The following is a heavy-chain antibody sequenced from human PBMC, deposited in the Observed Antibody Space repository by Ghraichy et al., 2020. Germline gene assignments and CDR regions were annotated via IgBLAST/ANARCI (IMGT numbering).Heavy chain of an antibody. CDR2: ISWDGGDK. D-gene: IGHD4/OR15-4a*01. J-gene: IGHJ4*02. CDR3: ATGGAMSLDY. CDR1: GFTFEDYT. V-gene: IGHV3-43*01. Sequence: GGSLRLSCAASGFTFEDYTMHWVRHAPGKGLEWVSLISWDGGDKYYADSVKGRFTISRDNNKDSLYLQVNSLRIEDTALYFCATGGAMSLDYWGQGTLVTVSS.